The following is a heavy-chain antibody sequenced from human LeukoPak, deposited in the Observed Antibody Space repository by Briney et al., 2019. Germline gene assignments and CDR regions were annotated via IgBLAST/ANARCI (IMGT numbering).Heavy chain of an antibody. D-gene: IGHD3-9*01. CDR2: IKSKTDGGTT. V-gene: IGHV3-15*01. CDR3: TASISYFDWFREEFDY. CDR1: GFTFSSYA. Sequence: GGSLRLSCAASGFTFSSYAMSWVRQAPGKGLEWVGRIKSKTDGGTTDYAAPVKGRFTISRDDSKNTLYLQMNSLKTEDTAVYYCTASISYFDWFREEFDYWGQGTLVTVSS. J-gene: IGHJ4*02.